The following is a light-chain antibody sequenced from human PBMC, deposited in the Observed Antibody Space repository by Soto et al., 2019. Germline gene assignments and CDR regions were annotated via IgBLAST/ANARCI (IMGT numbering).Light chain of an antibody. J-gene: IGKJ1*01. V-gene: IGKV1-5*01. CDR2: DAS. CDR3: QQYNSYSPKT. Sequence: DSQMTQSPSTLSASVGDRVTITCRASQSISSWLAWYQQKPGKAPKLLIYDASSLESGVPSRFSGSGSGTEFTLTISSLQPDDFATYYCQQYNSYSPKTFGPGTKV. CDR1: QSISSW.